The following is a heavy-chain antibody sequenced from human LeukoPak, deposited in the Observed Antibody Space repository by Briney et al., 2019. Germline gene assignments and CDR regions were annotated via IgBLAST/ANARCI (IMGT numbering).Heavy chain of an antibody. CDR2: MNPNSGNT. D-gene: IGHD5-12*01. CDR1: GYTFTSYD. Sequence: ASVKVSCKASGYTFTSYDINWVRQATGQGLEWMGWMNPNSGNTGYAQKFQGRVTMTRNTSISTAYMELSSLRSDDTAIYYCARVGGYDSDFDYWGQGTLVTVSS. CDR3: ARVGGYDSDFDY. J-gene: IGHJ4*02. V-gene: IGHV1-8*01.